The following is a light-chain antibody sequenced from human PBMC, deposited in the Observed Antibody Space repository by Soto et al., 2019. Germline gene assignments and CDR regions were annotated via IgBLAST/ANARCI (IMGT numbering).Light chain of an antibody. CDR2: GTS. CDR1: QSLTSRY. J-gene: IGKJ1*01. V-gene: IGKV3-20*01. Sequence: EIVLTQSPGTLSLSPVEIATLSFMASQSLTSRYLAWYRQKPGQAPRLLIYGTSSRATGIPDRFSGSGSGTDFTLTISRLEPEDFAVYYCQQYNTSPLTFGQGTKVDIK. CDR3: QQYNTSPLT.